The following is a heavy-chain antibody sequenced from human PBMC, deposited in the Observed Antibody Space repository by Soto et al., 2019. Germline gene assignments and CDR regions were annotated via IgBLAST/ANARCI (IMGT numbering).Heavy chain of an antibody. D-gene: IGHD3-10*01. J-gene: IGHJ6*03. V-gene: IGHV3-23*01. CDR1: GFTFSSYA. CDR2: ISGSGGST. Sequence: PGGSLRLSCAASGFTFSSYAMSWVRQAPGKGLEWVSAISGSGGSTYYADSVKGRFTISRDNSKNTLYLQMNSLRAEDTAVYYCAKDLKSRHPRINNMVRGVLSYYYYYYMDVWGKGTTVTVSS. CDR3: AKDLKSRHPRINNMVRGVLSYYYYYYMDV.